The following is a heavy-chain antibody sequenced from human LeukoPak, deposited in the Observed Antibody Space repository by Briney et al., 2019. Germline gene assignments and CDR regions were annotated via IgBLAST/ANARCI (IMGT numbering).Heavy chain of an antibody. V-gene: IGHV1-2*02. Sequence: ASVKVSCKASGYTFTGYYMHWVQQAPGQGLEWVGWISPNSGGTHYVQKFQGRVTMTSDTSINTAYMELSRLRSDDTAVYYCASNPYETFYAMDVWGQGTTVTVSS. CDR3: ASNPYETFYAMDV. D-gene: IGHD3-22*01. J-gene: IGHJ6*02. CDR2: ISPNSGGT. CDR1: GYTFTGYY.